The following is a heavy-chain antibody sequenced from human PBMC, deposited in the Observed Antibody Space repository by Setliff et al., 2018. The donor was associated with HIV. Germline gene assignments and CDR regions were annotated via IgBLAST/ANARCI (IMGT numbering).Heavy chain of an antibody. J-gene: IGHJ4*01. CDR1: GFVFYSFD. CDR2: ISPGSDIT. V-gene: IGHV3-23*01. CDR3: AKDGISGGSYPPYYFDY. Sequence: SLRLSCVASGFVFYSFDMNWVRQTPEKGLEWVSAISPGSDITYYADSVKGRFTISRDDARDMLFLQMNSLTPEDTAVYYCAKDGISGGSYPPYYFDYWGHGTLVTVSS. D-gene: IGHD6-19*01.